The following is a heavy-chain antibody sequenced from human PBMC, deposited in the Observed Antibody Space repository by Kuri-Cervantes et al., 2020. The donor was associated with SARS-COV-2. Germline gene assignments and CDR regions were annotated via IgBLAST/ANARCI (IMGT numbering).Heavy chain of an antibody. D-gene: IGHD6-13*01. V-gene: IGHV3-33*08. CDR2: IWYDGSNK. CDR3: AREEYSSSWWGELGTFDY. J-gene: IGHJ4*02. CDR1: GPTFSSYG. Sequence: GESLKISCAASGPTFSSYGMHWVRQAPGKGLEWVAVIWYDGSNKYYADSVKGRFTISRDNSKNTLYLQMNSLRAEDTAVYYCAREEYSSSWWGELGTFDYWGQGTLVTVSS.